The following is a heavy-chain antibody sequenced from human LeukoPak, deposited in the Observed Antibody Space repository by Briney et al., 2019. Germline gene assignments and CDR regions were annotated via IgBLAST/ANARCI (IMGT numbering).Heavy chain of an antibody. D-gene: IGHD3-10*01. J-gene: IGHJ3*02. Sequence: VASVKVSCKASGYTFTGYYMHWVRQAPGQGLEWMGWINPNSGGTNYAQKFQGRVTMTRDTSISTVYMDLTRLMSDDAAVYYCARVQGYDDGSFVGFSSPDDAFGIWGQGTLVTVSS. CDR1: GYTFTGYY. CDR2: INPNSGGT. V-gene: IGHV1-2*02. CDR3: ARVQGYDDGSFVGFSSPDDAFGI.